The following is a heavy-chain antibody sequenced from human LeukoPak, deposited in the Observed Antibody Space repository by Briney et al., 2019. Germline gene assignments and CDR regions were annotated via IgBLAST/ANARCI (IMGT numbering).Heavy chain of an antibody. V-gene: IGHV3-23*01. CDR1: GFTFSSYS. J-gene: IGHJ4*02. CDR3: AKDHGERGIAAAGAKYYFDY. D-gene: IGHD6-13*01. CDR2: ISGSGGST. Sequence: QAGGSLRLSCAASGFTFSSYSMNWVRQAPGKGLEWVSAISGSGGSTYYADSVKGRFTISRDNSKNTLYLQMNSLRAEDTAVYYCAKDHGERGIAAAGAKYYFDYWGQGTLVTVSS.